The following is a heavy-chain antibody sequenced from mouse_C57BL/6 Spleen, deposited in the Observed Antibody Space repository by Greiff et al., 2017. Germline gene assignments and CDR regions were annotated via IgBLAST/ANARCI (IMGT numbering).Heavy chain of an antibody. D-gene: IGHD3-1*01. J-gene: IGHJ4*01. CDR1: GFTITNTY. V-gene: IGHV14-3*01. CDR2: IDPANGDT. CDR3: ARGSGEGAMDY. Sequence: EVQLLESVAELVRPGTSVKLSCTASGFTITNTYMHWVKQRPEQGLEWIGMIDPANGDTNYAPKFQGKATITADTSSNTAYLQLSSLTSEDTAVYYCARGSGEGAMDYWGQGTSVTVSS.